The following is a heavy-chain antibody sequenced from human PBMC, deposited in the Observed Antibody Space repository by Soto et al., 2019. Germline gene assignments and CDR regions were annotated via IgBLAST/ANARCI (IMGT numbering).Heavy chain of an antibody. CDR3: ASTIFGVAQPFDP. V-gene: IGHV4-30-4*01. D-gene: IGHD3-3*01. Sequence: SETLSLTCTVSGGSIRSGDYYWSWIRQPPGKGLEWIGYIYYSGSTYYNPSLKSRVTISVDTSKNQFSLKLSSVTAADTAVYYCASTIFGVAQPFDPWGQGTLVTVSS. J-gene: IGHJ5*02. CDR1: GGSIRSGDYY. CDR2: IYYSGST.